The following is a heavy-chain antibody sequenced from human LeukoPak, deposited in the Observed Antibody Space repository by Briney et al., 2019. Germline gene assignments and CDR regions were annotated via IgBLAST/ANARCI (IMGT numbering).Heavy chain of an antibody. V-gene: IGHV3-11*01. Sequence: KPGGSLRLSCAASGFTFSDYYMSWIRQAPGKGLEWVSYISSSGSTIYYADSVKGRFTISRDNAKNSLYLQMNSLRAEDTAVYYCARGDYYDSSGYYGGARPFDYWGQGTLVTVSS. CDR1: GFTFSDYY. CDR2: ISSSGSTI. J-gene: IGHJ4*02. D-gene: IGHD3-22*01. CDR3: ARGDYYDSSGYYGGARPFDY.